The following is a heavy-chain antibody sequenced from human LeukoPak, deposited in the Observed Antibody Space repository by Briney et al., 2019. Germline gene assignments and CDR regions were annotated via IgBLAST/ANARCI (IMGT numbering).Heavy chain of an antibody. V-gene: IGHV3-23*01. CDR2: ISGSGGST. CDR1: GFTFSSYA. Sequence: GGSLRLSCAASGFTFSSYAMSWVRQAPGKGLEWVSAISGSGGSTYYADSVKGRFTISRDNSKNTLYLQMNSLRAEDTAVYYCANRGLFDYYYGMDVWGQGTTVAVSS. J-gene: IGHJ6*02. CDR3: ANRGLFDYYYGMDV. D-gene: IGHD2-21*01.